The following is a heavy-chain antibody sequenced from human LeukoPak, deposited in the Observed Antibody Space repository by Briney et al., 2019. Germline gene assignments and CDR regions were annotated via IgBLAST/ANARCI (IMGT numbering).Heavy chain of an antibody. CDR3: AKGSSGYFADL. D-gene: IGHD3-22*01. Sequence: GGSLTLSCAPSGLTFNNYCLIWVRQPPGKGLEWVAAISNDGGHTMYAAFVDGRFTISRDNPQNPLFLQMNTLRAEDTALYYCAKGSSGYFADLWGQGTLVTVSS. J-gene: IGHJ5*02. CDR1: GLTFNNYC. V-gene: IGHV3-23*01. CDR2: ISNDGGHT.